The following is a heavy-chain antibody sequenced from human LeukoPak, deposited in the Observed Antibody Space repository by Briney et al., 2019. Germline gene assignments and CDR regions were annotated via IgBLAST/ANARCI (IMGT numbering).Heavy chain of an antibody. D-gene: IGHD2-2*01. Sequence: KPSETLSLTCTVSGGSISSYYWSRIRQPPGKGLEWIGYIYYSGSTNYNPSLKSRVTISVDTSKNQFSLKLSSVTAADTAVYYCARGLLSCFDYWGQGTLVTVSS. V-gene: IGHV4-59*01. CDR2: IYYSGST. CDR1: GGSISSYY. J-gene: IGHJ4*02. CDR3: ARGLLSCFDY.